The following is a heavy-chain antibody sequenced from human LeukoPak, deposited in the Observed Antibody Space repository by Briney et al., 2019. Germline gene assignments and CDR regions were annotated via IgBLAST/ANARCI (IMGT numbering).Heavy chain of an antibody. D-gene: IGHD5-18*01. V-gene: IGHV3-30*04. CDR3: AREYWGYSYGYIGY. Sequence: GGSLRLSCAASGFTFSSYAMHWVRQAPGKGLEWAAVISYDGSNKYYADSVKGRFTISRDNSKNTLYLQMNSLRAEDTAVYYCAREYWGYSYGYIGYWGQGTLVTVSS. CDR2: ISYDGSNK. J-gene: IGHJ4*02. CDR1: GFTFSSYA.